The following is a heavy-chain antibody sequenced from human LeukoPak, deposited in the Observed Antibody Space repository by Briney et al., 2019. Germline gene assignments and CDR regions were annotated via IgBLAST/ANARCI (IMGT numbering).Heavy chain of an antibody. V-gene: IGHV3-7*04. CDR2: IKQDGSEK. D-gene: IGHD3-9*01. CDR3: ARVYPPRYFDCLSGRGYYYYYYMDV. CDR1: GFTFSSYW. Sequence: PGGSLRLSCAASGFTFSSYWMSWVRQAPGKGLEWVANIKQDGSEKYYVDSVKGRFSISRDNAKNSLYLQMNSLRAEDTAVYYCARVYPPRYFDCLSGRGYYYYYYMDVWGKGTTVTVSS. J-gene: IGHJ6*03.